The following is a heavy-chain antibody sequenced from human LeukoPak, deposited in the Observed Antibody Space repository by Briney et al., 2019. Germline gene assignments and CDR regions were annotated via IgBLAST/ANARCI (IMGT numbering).Heavy chain of an antibody. D-gene: IGHD2-2*01. CDR2: IYPGDSDT. J-gene: IGHJ4*02. CDR1: GYSFTSYW. V-gene: IGHV5-51*01. Sequence: HGESLKISCKGSGYSFTSYWIGWVRQMPGKGLEWMGIIYPGDSDTRYSPSFQGQVTISADKSISTAYLQWSSLKASDTAMYYCASGGYCSSTSCYYDYWGQGTLVTVSS. CDR3: ASGGYCSSTSCYYDY.